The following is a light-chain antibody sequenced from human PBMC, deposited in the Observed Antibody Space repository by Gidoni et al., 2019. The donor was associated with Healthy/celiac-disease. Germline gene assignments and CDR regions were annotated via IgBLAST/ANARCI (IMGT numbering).Light chain of an antibody. CDR1: SSDVGGYNY. V-gene: IGLV2-14*03. Sequence: QSALTQPASVAGSPGRSITISCTGTSSDVGGYNYVSWYQQHPGKAPKLMIYDVSNRPSGASNRFSGSKSGNTASLTISGLQAEDEADYYCSSYTSSSTVVFGGGTKLTVL. CDR2: DVS. CDR3: SSYTSSSTVV. J-gene: IGLJ2*01.